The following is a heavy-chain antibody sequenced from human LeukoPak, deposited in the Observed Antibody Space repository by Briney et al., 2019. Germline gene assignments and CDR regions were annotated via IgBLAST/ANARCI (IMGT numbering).Heavy chain of an antibody. CDR1: GGSISGYY. CDR2: IYYSGST. J-gene: IGHJ4*02. V-gene: IGHV4-59*01. Sequence: SETLSLTCTVSGGSISGYYWSWIRQPPGKGLEWIGYIYYSGSTSYNPSLKSRVTISVDTSKNQSSLKLNSVTAEDTAVYYCARVFERLFDYWGQGTLVTVSS. D-gene: IGHD3-22*01. CDR3: ARVFERLFDY.